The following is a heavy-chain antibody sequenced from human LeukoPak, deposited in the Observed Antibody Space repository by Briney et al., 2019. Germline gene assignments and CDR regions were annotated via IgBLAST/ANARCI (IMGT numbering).Heavy chain of an antibody. Sequence: GGSLRLSCAASGFTFSNYWMHWVRQAPGEGLVWVAHINSDGRSTSYADSVKGRFTISRDNAKNTLYVQMNSLRAEDTAVYYCARSSSPVYWGQGTLVTVSS. V-gene: IGHV3-74*01. J-gene: IGHJ4*02. CDR2: INSDGRST. CDR3: ARSSSPVY. CDR1: GFTFSNYW. D-gene: IGHD6-13*01.